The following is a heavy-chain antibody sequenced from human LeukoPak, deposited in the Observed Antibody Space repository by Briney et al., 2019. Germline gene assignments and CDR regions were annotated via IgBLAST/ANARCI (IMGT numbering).Heavy chain of an antibody. Sequence: SETLSLTCTVSGASISSYYWSWIRQSPDKGLEWMGYIYNSGTTSYNPSLKSRLTISLDTSRNQVSLKLTSVTAADAAMYYCARDTVAAILWGQGTLVTVSS. V-gene: IGHV4-59*01. CDR2: IYNSGTT. CDR3: ARDTVAAIL. CDR1: GASISSYY. D-gene: IGHD2-21*02. J-gene: IGHJ4*02.